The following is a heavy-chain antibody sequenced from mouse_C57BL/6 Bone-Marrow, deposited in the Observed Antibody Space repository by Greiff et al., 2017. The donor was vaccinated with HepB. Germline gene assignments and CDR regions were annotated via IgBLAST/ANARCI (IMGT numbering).Heavy chain of an antibody. CDR3: AAYGNYGY. J-gene: IGHJ2*01. V-gene: IGHV1-69*01. CDR2: IDPSDSYT. CDR1: GYTFTSYW. D-gene: IGHD2-1*01. Sequence: QLQQPGAELVMPGASVKLSCKASGYTFTSYWMHWVKQRPGQGLEWIGEIDPSDSYTNYNQKFKGKSTLTVDKSSSTAYMQLSSLTSEDSAVYYCAAYGNYGYWGQGTTLTVSS.